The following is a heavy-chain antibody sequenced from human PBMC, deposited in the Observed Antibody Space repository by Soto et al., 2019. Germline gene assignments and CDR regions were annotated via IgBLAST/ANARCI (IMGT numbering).Heavy chain of an antibody. Sequence: GGSLRLSCAASGFIFSSYAMSWVRQAPGKGLEWVSAISGSGGNSYYAVSVQGRFTISRDNSKNTVYLQMNSLRGEDTAIYYCARLGPYGSETYSFRYNWFDPWGQGTLVTVSS. CDR3: ARLGPYGSETYSFRYNWFDP. D-gene: IGHD3-10*01. J-gene: IGHJ5*02. CDR2: ISGSGGNS. CDR1: GFIFSSYA. V-gene: IGHV3-23*01.